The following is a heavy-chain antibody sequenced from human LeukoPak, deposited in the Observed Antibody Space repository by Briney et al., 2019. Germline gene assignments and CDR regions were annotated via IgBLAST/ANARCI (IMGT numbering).Heavy chain of an antibody. D-gene: IGHD3-16*02. Sequence: GGSLRLSCAASGFTFSGSAMHWVRQASGKGLEWVGRIRSKANSYATAYAASVKGRFTMSRDDSKNTAYLQMNSLKTEDTAVYYCTRLPGDYVWGSYRFASHYFDYWGQGTLVTVSS. CDR2: IRSKANSYAT. CDR1: GFTFSGSA. V-gene: IGHV3-73*01. J-gene: IGHJ4*02. CDR3: TRLPGDYVWGSYRFASHYFDY.